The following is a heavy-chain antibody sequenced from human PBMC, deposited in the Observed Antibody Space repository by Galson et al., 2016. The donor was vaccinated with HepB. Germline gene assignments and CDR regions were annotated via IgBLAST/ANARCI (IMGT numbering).Heavy chain of an antibody. Sequence: QSGAEVKKPGESLRISCKGSGYTFTNYWITWVRQMPGKGLEFMGRIDPSDGHTKYNPSFQGHVSISSDASVSTAYVEWTSLKASDSALYDCAHAPRGGGILAFESWGQGTLVSVSS. D-gene: IGHD3-16*01. J-gene: IGHJ4*02. CDR2: IDPSDGHT. CDR1: GYTFTNYW. CDR3: AHAPRGGGILAFES. V-gene: IGHV5-10-1*01.